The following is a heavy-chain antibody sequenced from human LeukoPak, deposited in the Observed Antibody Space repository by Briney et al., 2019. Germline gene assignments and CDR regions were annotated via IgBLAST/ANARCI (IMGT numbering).Heavy chain of an antibody. D-gene: IGHD2-15*01. CDR3: ARTPIVVVVAAWFDP. CDR1: GGTFSSYA. J-gene: IGHJ5*02. CDR2: IIPIFGTA. Sequence: ASVKVSCKASGGTFSSYAISWVRQAPGQGLEWMGGIIPIFGTANYAQKFQGRVTITADKSTSTAYMELSSLRSEDTAVYYCARTPIVVVVAAWFDPWGPGTLVTVSS. V-gene: IGHV1-69*06.